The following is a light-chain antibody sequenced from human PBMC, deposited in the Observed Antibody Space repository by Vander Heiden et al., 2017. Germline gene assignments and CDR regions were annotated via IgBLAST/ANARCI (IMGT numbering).Light chain of an antibody. CDR1: ALPKQY. CDR2: NDT. CDR3: QSTDSSASDLV. Sequence: SYELTQPPSVSVSPGQTARITCSGDALPKQYTYWYQQKPGQAPLLLIVNDTERPSGIPQRFSGSSSGNTATFTTSGAQAEEEADYYCQSTDSSASDLVFGGGTKLTVL. V-gene: IGLV3-25*02. J-gene: IGLJ3*02.